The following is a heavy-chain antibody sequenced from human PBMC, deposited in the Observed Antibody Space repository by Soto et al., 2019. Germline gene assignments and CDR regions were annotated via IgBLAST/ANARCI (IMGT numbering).Heavy chain of an antibody. Sequence: SETLSLTCTVSGGSISSYYWSWIRQPPGKGLEWIGYIYYSGSTNYNPSLKSRVTISVDTSKNQFSLKLSSVTAADTAVYYCARGCVTMVRGVIISFRYYYMDVWGKGTTVTVSS. D-gene: IGHD3-10*01. CDR1: GGSISSYY. V-gene: IGHV4-59*12. CDR2: IYYSGST. CDR3: ARGCVTMVRGVIISFRYYYMDV. J-gene: IGHJ6*03.